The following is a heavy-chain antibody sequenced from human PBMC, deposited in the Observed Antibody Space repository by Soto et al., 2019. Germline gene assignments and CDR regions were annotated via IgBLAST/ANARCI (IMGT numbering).Heavy chain of an antibody. CDR2: INHSGST. J-gene: IGHJ4*02. CDR3: ARLKMWAGYSRGTFDY. D-gene: IGHD3-9*01. CDR1: GGSFSGYY. V-gene: IGHV4-34*01. Sequence: SETLSLTCAVYGGSFSGYYWSWIRQPPGKGLEYIGEINHSGSTNYNPSLKSRVTISVDTSKNQFSLKLNSVTAADTAVYYCARLKMWAGYSRGTFDYWGQGTLVTVSS.